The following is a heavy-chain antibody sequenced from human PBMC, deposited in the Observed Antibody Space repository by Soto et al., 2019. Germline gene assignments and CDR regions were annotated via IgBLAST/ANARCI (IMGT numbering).Heavy chain of an antibody. CDR2: FDPEDGET. J-gene: IGHJ3*02. CDR1: GYTLTELS. CDR3: ATSSPLGAAPHIVVVTANDAFDI. V-gene: IGHV1-24*01. D-gene: IGHD2-21*02. Sequence: ASVKVSCKVSGYTLTELSMHWVRQAPGKGLEWMGGFDPEDGETIYAQKFQGRVTMTADTSTDTAYMELSSLRSEDTAVYYCATSSPLGAAPHIVVVTANDAFDIWGQGTMVTVSS.